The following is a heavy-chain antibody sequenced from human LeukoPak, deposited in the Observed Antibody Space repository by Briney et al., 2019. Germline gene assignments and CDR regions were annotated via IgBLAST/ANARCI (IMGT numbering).Heavy chain of an antibody. CDR1: GYRFDNYG. D-gene: IGHD6-13*01. V-gene: IGHV1-18*01. CDR2: ISVDSGET. Sequence: ASVKVSCKASGYRFDNYGFSWVRQAPGQGLEWMAWISVDSGETHFAQKYEGRVTVTTDKSTSIAYMELRSLRSDDTAVYYCATDPGYTTTWKGAFDYWGHGTLVTVSS. J-gene: IGHJ4*01. CDR3: ATDPGYTTTWKGAFDY.